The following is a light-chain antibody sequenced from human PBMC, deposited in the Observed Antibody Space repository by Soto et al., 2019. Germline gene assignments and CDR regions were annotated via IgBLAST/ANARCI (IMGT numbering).Light chain of an antibody. CDR3: QQYNSSPT. Sequence: DSLMNQSPSTMSASVGDRVTITCRASQSISSWLAWYQQKPGKAPKLLIYKASSLESGVPSRFSGSGSGTEFTLTISSLQPDDFATYYCQQYNSSPTFGQGTKVEIK. V-gene: IGKV1-5*03. J-gene: IGKJ1*01. CDR1: QSISSW. CDR2: KAS.